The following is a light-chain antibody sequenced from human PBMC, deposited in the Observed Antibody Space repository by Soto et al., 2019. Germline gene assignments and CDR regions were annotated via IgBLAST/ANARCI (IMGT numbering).Light chain of an antibody. CDR2: DVS. CDR3: SSYTSSSTLTFYV. J-gene: IGLJ1*01. V-gene: IGLV2-14*01. Sequence: QSVLTQPASVSGSPGQSITISCTGTSSDVGGYNYVSWYQQHPGKAPKLMIYDVSNRPSGVSNRFSGSKSGNTASLTISGLQAEDEADYYCSSYTSSSTLTFYVFGTGTKAPS. CDR1: SSDVGGYNY.